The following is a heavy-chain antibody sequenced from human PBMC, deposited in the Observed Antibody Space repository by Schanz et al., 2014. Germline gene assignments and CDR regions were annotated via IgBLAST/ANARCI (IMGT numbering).Heavy chain of an antibody. V-gene: IGHV3-33*08. D-gene: IGHD1-1*01. Sequence: QVQLVESGGGVVQPGRSLRLSCAASGFTFSSYALHWVRQAPGKGLEWVAILWHDGSKKYYADSVKGRFTVSRDNSKNTLYLQLNSLRAEDTAVYYCARDRRNADLDYWGQGTLVTVSS. CDR1: GFTFSSYA. CDR3: ARDRRNADLDY. J-gene: IGHJ4*02. CDR2: LWHDGSKK.